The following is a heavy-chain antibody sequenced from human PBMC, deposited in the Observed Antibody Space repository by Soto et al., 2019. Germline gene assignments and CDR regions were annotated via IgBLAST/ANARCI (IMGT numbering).Heavy chain of an antibody. Sequence: PGGSLRLSCASSGFTFSSYGMHCVRQAPGKGLEWVAVIWYDGSNKYYADSVKGRFTISRDNSKNTLYLQMNSLRAEDTAVYYCASAPAVAGTVWFDPWGQGTLVTVSS. J-gene: IGHJ5*02. D-gene: IGHD6-19*01. CDR2: IWYDGSNK. CDR1: GFTFSSYG. V-gene: IGHV3-33*01. CDR3: ASAPAVAGTVWFDP.